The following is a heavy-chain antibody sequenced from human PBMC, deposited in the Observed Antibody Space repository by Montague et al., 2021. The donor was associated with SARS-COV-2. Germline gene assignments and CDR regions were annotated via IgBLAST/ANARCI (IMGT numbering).Heavy chain of an antibody. D-gene: IGHD3-16*01. CDR3: ARGGGRDAFDI. CDR2: IYSGGST. V-gene: IGHV3-53*01. J-gene: IGHJ3*02. CDR1: GVTVSSNY. Sequence: SLRLSCAASGVTVSSNYMSWVRQAPGKGLEWVSVIYSGGSTYYADSVKGRFTISRDSSKNTLYLQMNSLRAEETAVYYCARGGGRDAFDIWGQGTMVTVSS.